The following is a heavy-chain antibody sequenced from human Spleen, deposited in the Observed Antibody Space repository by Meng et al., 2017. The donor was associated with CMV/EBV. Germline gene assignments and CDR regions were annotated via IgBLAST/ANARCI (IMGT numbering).Heavy chain of an antibody. D-gene: IGHD2-2*01. J-gene: IGHJ5*02. CDR3: ARDPRRYCSSTSCWWFDP. V-gene: IGHV3-9*01. Sequence: GGSLRLSCVATGFSFDDYAMHWVRQAPGKGLEWVSGISSNSDSIGYADSVKGRFTISRDNAKKSLYLQMNSLRAEDTALYYCARDPRRYCSSTSCWWFDPWGQGTLVTVSS. CDR2: ISSNSDSI. CDR1: GFSFDDYA.